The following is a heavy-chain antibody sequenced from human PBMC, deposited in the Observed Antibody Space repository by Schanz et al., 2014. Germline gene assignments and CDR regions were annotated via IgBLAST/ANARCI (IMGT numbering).Heavy chain of an antibody. V-gene: IGHV3-30-3*01. D-gene: IGHD2-2*01. CDR3: AKDLLYGAPMPLNHLDY. CDR2: ISYDGSNK. J-gene: IGHJ4*02. CDR1: GFTFSTYA. Sequence: VHLVESGGGLVKRGGSLRLSCAASGFTFSTYAMSWVRQAPGKGLEWVAVISYDGSNKYYADSVKGRFTISRDNSKNTLYLQMNSLRAEDTAVYYCAKDLLYGAPMPLNHLDYWGQGTLVTVSS.